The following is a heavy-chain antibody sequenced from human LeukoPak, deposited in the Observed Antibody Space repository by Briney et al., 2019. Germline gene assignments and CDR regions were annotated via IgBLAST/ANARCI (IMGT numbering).Heavy chain of an antibody. V-gene: IGHV3-7*01. CDR2: IKYDGSQK. CDR1: GFTFRTYW. D-gene: IGHD1-14*01. J-gene: IGHJ6*02. Sequence: GGSLRLSCVGSGFTFRTYWMSWVRQAPGKGLEWVANIKYDGSQKDYLDSVKGRFTISRDNAKNSMFLEMNGLRVEDTAVYYCARDGRTTMDVWDRGTTVIVSS. CDR3: ARDGRTTMDV.